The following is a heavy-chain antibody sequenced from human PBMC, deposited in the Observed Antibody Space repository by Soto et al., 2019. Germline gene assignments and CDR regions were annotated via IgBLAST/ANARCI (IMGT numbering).Heavy chain of an antibody. Sequence: QVQLVQSGAEVTKPGSSVKVSCKASGGTFSSYAISWVRQAPGQGLEWMGGIIPIFGKANYAQKFQGRVTITADESTSTAYMDLSSLRSEDTAVYYCARGEGPLGWFDPWGQGTLATVSS. V-gene: IGHV1-69*12. D-gene: IGHD1-26*01. J-gene: IGHJ5*02. CDR1: GGTFSSYA. CDR2: IIPIFGKA. CDR3: ARGEGPLGWFDP.